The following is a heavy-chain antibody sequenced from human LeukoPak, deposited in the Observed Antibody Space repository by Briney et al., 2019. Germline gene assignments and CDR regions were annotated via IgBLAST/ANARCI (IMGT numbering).Heavy chain of an antibody. CDR2: INAGNGNT. J-gene: IGHJ5*02. D-gene: IGHD5-18*01. CDR3: ARSRGYSYGPFDP. V-gene: IGHV1-3*03. CDR1: GYTFTSYA. Sequence: GASVTASCKASGYTFTSYAMHWVRQAPGQRLEWMGWINAGNGNTKYSQEFQGRVTITRDTSASTAYMELSSLRSEDMAVYYCARSRGYSYGPFDPWGQGTLVTVSS.